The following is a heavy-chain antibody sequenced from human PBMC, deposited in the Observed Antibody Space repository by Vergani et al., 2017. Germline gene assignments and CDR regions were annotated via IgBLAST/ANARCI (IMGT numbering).Heavy chain of an antibody. CDR1: GFTFSDFW. Sequence: EVLLVESGGGLVQPGESLRLSCTASGFTFSDFWMTWVRQVPGKGLEWVANIMPDGSATMYADSLRGRFTIARDNAKNSLYLQMNSLRVEDTAVYYCVRLPRGPWNFDLWGRGTLITVSS. CDR2: IMPDGSAT. J-gene: IGHJ2*01. CDR3: VRLPRGPWNFDL. V-gene: IGHV3-7*01.